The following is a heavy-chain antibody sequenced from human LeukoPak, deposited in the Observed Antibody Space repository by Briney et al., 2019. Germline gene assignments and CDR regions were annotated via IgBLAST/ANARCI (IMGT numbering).Heavy chain of an antibody. D-gene: IGHD3-3*01. CDR3: ARAPRYDFWSGYFDYFDY. CDR1: GFSLSSHV. V-gene: IGHV3-74*01. CDR2: IIREGTGT. Sequence: GGSLSLSCAASGFSLSSHVMHWVRQAPGKGLVWVSRIIREGTGTDYADSVKGRFTISRDNSKNTLYLQMNSLRAEDTAVYYCARAPRYDFWSGYFDYFDYWGQGTLVTVSS. J-gene: IGHJ4*02.